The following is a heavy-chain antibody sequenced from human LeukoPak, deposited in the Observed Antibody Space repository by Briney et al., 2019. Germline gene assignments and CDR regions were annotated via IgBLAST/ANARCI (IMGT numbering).Heavy chain of an antibody. D-gene: IGHD3-22*01. J-gene: IGHJ3*02. V-gene: IGHV3-7*01. CDR2: IRRDGSER. CDR1: GFTFSDHF. CDR3: ARDWSFDSDDYYLYGFDI. Sequence: PGGSLRLSCAASGFTFSDHFMSWIRQAPGTGLEWVANIRRDGSERYYADSLKGRFTISRDNAKNSLYLQMNSLRAEDTAMYYCARDWSFDSDDYYLYGFDIWGQGTRVTVSS.